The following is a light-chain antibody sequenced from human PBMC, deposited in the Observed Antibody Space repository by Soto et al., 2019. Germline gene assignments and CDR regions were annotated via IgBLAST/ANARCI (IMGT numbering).Light chain of an antibody. J-gene: IGKJ5*01. CDR2: DAS. CDR3: QQYHNWPIT. Sequence: EMVFTQSPGTLSLSPGERATLSCRASQSVSNNYLAWYQQKPGQAPRILMYDASTRATGISARFSGSGSGTEFTLTISSLQSEDFAVYYCQQYHNWPITFGQGTRLEIK. CDR1: QSVSNN. V-gene: IGKV3-15*01.